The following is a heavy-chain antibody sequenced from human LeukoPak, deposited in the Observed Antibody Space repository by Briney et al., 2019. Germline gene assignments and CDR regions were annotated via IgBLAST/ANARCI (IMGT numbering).Heavy chain of an antibody. CDR2: IYYSGST. Sequence: SETLSLTCTVSGGSISTTGYYWAWIRQPPGKGLEWIASIYYSGSTYYNSSLKSRVTMSVDTSRNQFSLKLSSVIAADTALYYCASDKGYSNNYFDYWGQGTLVTVSS. V-gene: IGHV4-39*01. CDR3: ASDKGYSNNYFDY. D-gene: IGHD6-13*01. CDR1: GGSISTTGYY. J-gene: IGHJ4*01.